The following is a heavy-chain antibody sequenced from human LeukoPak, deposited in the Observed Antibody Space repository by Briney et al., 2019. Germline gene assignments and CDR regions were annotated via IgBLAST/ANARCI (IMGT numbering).Heavy chain of an antibody. J-gene: IGHJ4*02. V-gene: IGHV4-30-4*08. Sequence: PSETLSLTCTVSGGSINSGDYYWSWICQPPGKGLEWIGYIYYSGSTYYNPSLKSRVTISIDTSKNQFSLRLSSVTAADTAVYYCATTARHCSDYWGQGTLVTVSS. CDR2: IYYSGST. CDR3: ATTARHCSDY. CDR1: GGSINSGDYY. D-gene: IGHD6-6*01.